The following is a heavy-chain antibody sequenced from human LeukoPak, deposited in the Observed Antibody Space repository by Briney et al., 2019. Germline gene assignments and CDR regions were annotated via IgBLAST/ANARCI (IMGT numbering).Heavy chain of an antibody. V-gene: IGHV1-69*01. J-gene: IGHJ4*02. CDR3: ARDISDILTGSTHVYDY. D-gene: IGHD3-9*01. CDR1: GGTFSSYA. CDR2: IIPIFGAA. Sequence: SVKVSCKASGGTFSSYAISWVRQAPGQGLEWMGGIIPIFGAANYAQKFQGRVTITADESTSTAYMELSSLRSEDTAVYYCARDISDILTGSTHVYDYWGQGTLVTVSS.